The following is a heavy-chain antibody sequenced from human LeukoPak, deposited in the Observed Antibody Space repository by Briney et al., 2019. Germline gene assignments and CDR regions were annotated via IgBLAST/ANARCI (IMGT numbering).Heavy chain of an antibody. Sequence: ASVKVSCKASGGTFISYAISWVRQAPGQGLEWMGRIIPILGIANYAQKFQGRVTITADKSTSTAYMELSSLRSEDTAVYYCARGETTVTTPLDYWGQGTLVTVSS. V-gene: IGHV1-69*04. CDR1: GGTFISYA. CDR2: IIPILGIA. J-gene: IGHJ4*02. CDR3: ARGETTVTTPLDY. D-gene: IGHD4-17*01.